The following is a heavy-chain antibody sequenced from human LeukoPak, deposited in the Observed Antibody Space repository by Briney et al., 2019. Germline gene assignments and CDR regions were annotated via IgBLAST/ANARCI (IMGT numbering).Heavy chain of an antibody. J-gene: IGHJ4*02. D-gene: IGHD3-22*01. CDR2: IKSKTDGGTI. CDR3: TTSYYDSSGFRA. Sequence: GESLKISCKGSGYSFTNYWISWVRQAPGKGLEWVGRIKSKTDGGTIDYAAPVKGRSTISRDDSKNMVYLLMNSLKTEDTAVYYCTTSYYDSSGFRAWGQGTLVTVSS. V-gene: IGHV3-15*01. CDR1: GYSFTNYW.